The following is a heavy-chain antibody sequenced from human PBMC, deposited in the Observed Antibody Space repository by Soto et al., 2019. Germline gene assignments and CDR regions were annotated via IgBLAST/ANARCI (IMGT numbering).Heavy chain of an antibody. J-gene: IGHJ3*02. CDR1: GFTFSSYS. CDR3: ARGWSRTMYAFDI. Sequence: VGSLRLSCAASGFTFSSYSMNWVRQAPGKGLEWVSYISSSSTIYYADSVKGRFTISRDNAKNSLYLQMNSLRDEDTAVYYCARGWSRTMYAFDIWGQGTMVTVSS. CDR2: ISSSSTI. D-gene: IGHD3-10*02. V-gene: IGHV3-48*02.